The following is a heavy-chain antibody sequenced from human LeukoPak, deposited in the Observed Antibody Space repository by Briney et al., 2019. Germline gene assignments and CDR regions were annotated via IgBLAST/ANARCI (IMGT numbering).Heavy chain of an antibody. CDR3: AGADSGSWDFGR. CDR1: GFTFSSYG. CDR2: IRYDGSNK. J-gene: IGHJ4*02. Sequence: GGSLRLSCAASGFTFSSYGMHWVRQAPGKGLEWVVFIRYDGSNKYYADSVKGRLTISRDNSKNTLYLQMNSLRAEDTGVYYCAGADSGSWDFGRGAQGTLVIVSS. D-gene: IGHD6-13*01. V-gene: IGHV3-30*02.